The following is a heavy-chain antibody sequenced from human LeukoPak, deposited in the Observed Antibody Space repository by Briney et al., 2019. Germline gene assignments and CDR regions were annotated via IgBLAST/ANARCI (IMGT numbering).Heavy chain of an antibody. CDR1: GFTFSSYG. V-gene: IGHV3-33*08. CDR2: IWYDGSNK. D-gene: IGHD6-19*01. J-gene: IGHJ4*02. CDR3: ARGPAVAGIRYYFDY. Sequence: PGGSLRLSCAASGFTFSSYGMHWVRQAPGKGLEWVAVIWYDGSNKYYADSVKGRFTISRDNSKNTLYLQMNSLRAEDTAVYYCARGPAVAGIRYYFDYWGQGTLVTVSS.